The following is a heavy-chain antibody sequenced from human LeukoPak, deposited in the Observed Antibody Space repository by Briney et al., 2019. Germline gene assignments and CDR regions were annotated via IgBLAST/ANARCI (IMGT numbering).Heavy chain of an antibody. D-gene: IGHD6-19*01. CDR2: ISSSSSTI. CDR3: AREQWVAAFDH. Sequence: PGGSLRLSCAASGFTFSSYSMNWVRQAPGKGLEWVSYISSSSSTIYYADSVKGRFTISRDNAKNSLFLQMNSLRAEDTAMYYCAREQWVAAFDHWGQGTLVTVSS. V-gene: IGHV3-48*04. CDR1: GFTFSSYS. J-gene: IGHJ4*02.